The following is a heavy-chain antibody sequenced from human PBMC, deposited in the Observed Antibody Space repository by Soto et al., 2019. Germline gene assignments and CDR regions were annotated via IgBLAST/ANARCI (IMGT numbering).Heavy chain of an antibody. D-gene: IGHD3-10*01. Sequence: ASVKVSCKASGYTFTSYAIHWVRQAPGQRLEWMGWINAGNGNTKYSQKFQGRVTITRDTSASTAYMELSSLRSEGTAVYYCATDRNYGSGSCFDYWGQGTQVTVSS. CDR2: INAGNGNT. V-gene: IGHV1-3*01. J-gene: IGHJ4*02. CDR3: ATDRNYGSGSCFDY. CDR1: GYTFTSYA.